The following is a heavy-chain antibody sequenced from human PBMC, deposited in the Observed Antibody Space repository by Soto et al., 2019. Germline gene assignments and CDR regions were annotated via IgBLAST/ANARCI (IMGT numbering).Heavy chain of an antibody. Sequence: PSETLSLTCSVSGDSISNSRFYWAWIRQPPGEGLEWIGFMYNSGSTHYNPSLKSRVTISLDTSKNQFSLKLSSVTAADTAVYYCARGWYYGSGSYYIEASRRQNKYYFDYWGQGTLVTVSS. D-gene: IGHD3-10*01. CDR2: MYNSGST. J-gene: IGHJ4*02. V-gene: IGHV4-61*05. CDR3: ARGWYYGSGSYYIEASRRQNKYYFDY. CDR1: GDSISNSRFY.